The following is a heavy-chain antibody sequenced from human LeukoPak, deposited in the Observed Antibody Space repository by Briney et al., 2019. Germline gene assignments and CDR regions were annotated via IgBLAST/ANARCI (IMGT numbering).Heavy chain of an antibody. D-gene: IGHD3-10*02. J-gene: IGHJ3*02. CDR1: GFTFTRYW. CDR2: INQDGSEK. CDR3: AREDVRGATDDALDI. Sequence: GGSLRLSCAASGFTFTRYWMSWVRQAPGKGLEWVTNINQDGSEKYYVDSVKGRFTISRDNAKNSVYLQMNSLRAEDTAVYYCAREDVRGATDDALDIWGQGTIVSVSS. V-gene: IGHV3-7*01.